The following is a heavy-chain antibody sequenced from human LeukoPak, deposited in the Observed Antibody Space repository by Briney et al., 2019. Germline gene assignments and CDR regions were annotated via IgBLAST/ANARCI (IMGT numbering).Heavy chain of an antibody. CDR2: IYTGGRV. Sequence: SETLSLTCSVSGGFVNSDYWNWIRQSAGKGLESIGHIYTGGRVEYHPSFKSRVTMSIDTSKNQFSLRLNSVTAADTGVYYCGGRYRGGPGFDQWGQGTLVVVSS. V-gene: IGHV4-4*07. D-gene: IGHD2-2*01. CDR1: GGFVNSDY. J-gene: IGHJ5*02. CDR3: GGRYRGGPGFDQ.